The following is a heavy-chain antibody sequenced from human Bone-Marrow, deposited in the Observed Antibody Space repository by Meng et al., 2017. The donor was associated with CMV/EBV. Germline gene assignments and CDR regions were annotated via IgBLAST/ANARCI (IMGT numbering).Heavy chain of an antibody. D-gene: IGHD5-24*01. CDR2: ISGSGGST. Sequence: GESLKISCAASGFTFSSYAMSWVRQAPGKGLDWVSSISGSGGSTYYADSVKGRFTISRDNSKNTLYLQMNSLRAEDTAVYYCAKYGDGYNCDYWGQGTLVTVPS. V-gene: IGHV3-23*01. CDR1: GFTFSSYA. J-gene: IGHJ4*02. CDR3: AKYGDGYNCDY.